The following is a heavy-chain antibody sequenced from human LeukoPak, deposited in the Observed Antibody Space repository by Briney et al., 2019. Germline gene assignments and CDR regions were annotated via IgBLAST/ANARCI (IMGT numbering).Heavy chain of an antibody. CDR1: GGSISSSSYY. D-gene: IGHD4-17*01. Sequence: SETLSLTCTVSGGSISSSSYYWGWIRQPPGKGLEWIGSIYYSGSTYYNPSLKSRVTISVDTSKNQFSLKLSSVTAADTAVYYCARDTIGTYGDDFDYWGQGTLVTVSS. J-gene: IGHJ4*02. CDR2: IYYSGST. V-gene: IGHV4-39*07. CDR3: ARDTIGTYGDDFDY.